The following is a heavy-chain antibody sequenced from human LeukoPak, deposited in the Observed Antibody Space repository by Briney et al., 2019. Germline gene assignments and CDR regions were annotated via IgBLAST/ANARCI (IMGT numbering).Heavy chain of an antibody. CDR2: INPSGGST. Sequence: INPSGGSTSYAQKFQGRVTMTRDTSTSTVYMELSSLRSEDTAVYYCARDLGIAARPGGVDYWGQGTLVTVSS. D-gene: IGHD6-6*01. V-gene: IGHV1-46*01. CDR3: ARDLGIAARPGGVDY. J-gene: IGHJ4*02.